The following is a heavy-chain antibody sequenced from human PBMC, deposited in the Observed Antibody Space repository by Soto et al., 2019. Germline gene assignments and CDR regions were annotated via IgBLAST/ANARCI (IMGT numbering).Heavy chain of an antibody. CDR1: GGSISSGGYS. CDR2: IFYSGST. V-gene: IGHV4-61*08. D-gene: IGHD3-10*01. Sequence: SETLSLTCTVSGGSISSGGYSWSWIRQPPGKGLEWIGDIFYSGSTNYNPSLKSRVTILVDTSKNQFSLKLSSVTAADTAVYFCARRYGLSAFDIWGQGTMVTVSS. CDR3: ARRYGLSAFDI. J-gene: IGHJ3*02.